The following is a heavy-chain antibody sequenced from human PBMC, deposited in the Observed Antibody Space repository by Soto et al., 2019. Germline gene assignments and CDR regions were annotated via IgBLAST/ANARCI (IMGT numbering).Heavy chain of an antibody. D-gene: IGHD6-19*01. CDR1: GFTFSSYA. CDR2: ISGSGGST. CDR3: VKGGDSSGWYFGWFDP. V-gene: IGHV3-23*01. J-gene: IGHJ5*02. Sequence: EVQLLESGGGLVQPGGSLRLSCAASGFTFSSYAMSWVRQAPGKGLEWVSAISGSGGSTYYADSVKGRFTISRDNSKNTLYLQMNSLRAEDTAVYYCVKGGDSSGWYFGWFDPWGQGTLVTVSS.